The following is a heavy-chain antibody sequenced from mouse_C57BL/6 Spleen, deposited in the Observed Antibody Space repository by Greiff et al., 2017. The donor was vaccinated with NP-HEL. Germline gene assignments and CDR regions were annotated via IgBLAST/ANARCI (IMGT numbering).Heavy chain of an antibody. J-gene: IGHJ4*01. D-gene: IGHD1-1*01. CDR3: ERHEEGINTVVDTDAMDD. CDR2: FYPGSGSI. CDR1: GYTFTEYT. V-gene: IGHV1-62-2*01. Sequence: VQLQQSGAELVKPGASVKLSCKASGYTFTEYTIHWVKQRSGQGLEWIGWFYPGSGSIKYNEKFKDKATLTADKSSSTAYMELSRLTSEDSAVYFCERHEEGINTVVDTDAMDDWGQGTSVTVSS.